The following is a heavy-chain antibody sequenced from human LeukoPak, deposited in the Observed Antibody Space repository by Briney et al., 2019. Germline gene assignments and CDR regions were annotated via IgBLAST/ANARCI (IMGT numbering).Heavy chain of an antibody. J-gene: IGHJ6*04. CDR1: GFTFSSYA. D-gene: IGHD1-26*01. CDR3: ARGNREVDV. Sequence: PGGSLRLSCAASGFTFSSYAMHWVRQAPGKGLEYVSAISSNGGSTYYANSVKGRFTISRDNSKNTLYLQMGSLRAGDMVVYYCARGNREVDVWGKGTTVTVSS. CDR2: ISSNGGST. V-gene: IGHV3-64*01.